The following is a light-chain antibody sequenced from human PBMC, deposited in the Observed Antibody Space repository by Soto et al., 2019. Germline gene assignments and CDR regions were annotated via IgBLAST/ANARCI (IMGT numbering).Light chain of an antibody. CDR3: QQYNSYSPWT. V-gene: IGKV1-5*01. CDR2: AAS. Sequence: DIQMTQSPSTVSASVGDRVTIPCRASQSISSWLAWYQQKPGKAPKLLIYAASTLQSGVPSRFSGSGSGTEFTLTISSLQPDDFATYYCQQYNSYSPWTFGQGTKVDI. CDR1: QSISSW. J-gene: IGKJ1*01.